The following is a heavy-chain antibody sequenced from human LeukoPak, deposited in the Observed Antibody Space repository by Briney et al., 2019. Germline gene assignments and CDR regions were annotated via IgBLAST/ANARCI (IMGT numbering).Heavy chain of an antibody. CDR3: AKRLTYGSSWYYFEY. CDR1: GFTFSDYY. J-gene: IGHJ4*02. D-gene: IGHD6-13*01. CDR2: ISAVGTTT. Sequence: GGSLRLSCAASGFTFSDYYMNWVRQAPGKGLEWVSTISAVGTTTYYADSVKGRFTISRDNSKDTLYLHMNSLRAEDTALYYCAKRLTYGSSWYYFEYWGQGTLVTVSS. V-gene: IGHV3-23*01.